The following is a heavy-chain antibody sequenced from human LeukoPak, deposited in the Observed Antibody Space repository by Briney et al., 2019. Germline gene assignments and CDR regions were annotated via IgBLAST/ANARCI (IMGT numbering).Heavy chain of an antibody. V-gene: IGHV1-69*05. Sequence: GASVKVSCKASGGTFSSYAISWVRQAPGQGLEWMGGIIPIFGTANYAQKFQGRVTMTRDTSTSTVYMELSSLRSEDTAVYYCASDTYYYDSSGYPRDYWGQGTLVTVSS. D-gene: IGHD3-22*01. CDR1: GGTFSSYA. CDR2: IIPIFGTA. J-gene: IGHJ4*02. CDR3: ASDTYYYDSSGYPRDY.